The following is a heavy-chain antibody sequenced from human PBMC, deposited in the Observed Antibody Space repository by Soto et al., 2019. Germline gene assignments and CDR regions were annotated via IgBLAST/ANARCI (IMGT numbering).Heavy chain of an antibody. V-gene: IGHV4-30-2*02. CDR1: GGSISSGGYS. CDR2: IYHSGST. CDR3: GIFEAGIYEHYFNYG. J-gene: IGHJ6*01. Sequence: SETLSLTCAVSGGSISSGGYSWSWIRQPPGKGLEWIGYIYHSGSTYYNPSLTSRVTISVDTSKNQFSLKLSSVTAADTAVYYWGIFEAGIYEHYFNYG. D-gene: IGHD3-10*01.